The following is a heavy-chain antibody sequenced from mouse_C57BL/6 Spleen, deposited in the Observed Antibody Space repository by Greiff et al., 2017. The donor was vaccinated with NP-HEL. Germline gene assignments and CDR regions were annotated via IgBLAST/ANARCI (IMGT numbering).Heavy chain of an antibody. Sequence: VQLQQSGPELVKPGASVKISCKASGYTFTDYYMNWVKQSHGKSLEWIGDINPNNGGTSYNQKFKGKATLTVDKSSSTAYMELRSLTSEDSAVYYCAAFTTEDAMDYWGQGTSVTVSS. D-gene: IGHD2-12*01. CDR3: AAFTTEDAMDY. V-gene: IGHV1-26*01. J-gene: IGHJ4*01. CDR1: GYTFTDYY. CDR2: INPNNGGT.